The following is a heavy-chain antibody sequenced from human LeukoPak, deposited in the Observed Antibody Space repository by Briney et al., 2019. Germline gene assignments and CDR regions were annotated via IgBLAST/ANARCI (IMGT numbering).Heavy chain of an antibody. V-gene: IGHV5-51*01. CDR3: ARLNDFWSGYLKYYFDY. CDR2: IYPRDPEA. D-gene: IGHD3-3*01. CDR1: GYSFTSYW. J-gene: IGHJ4*02. Sequence: GEPLKISCKGSGYSFTSYWIAWVRQMPGKGLEWMGIIYPRDPEARYSPSFQGQVTISADKSISTAYLQWSSLKASDTAMYYCARLNDFWSGYLKYYFDYWGLGTLVTVSS.